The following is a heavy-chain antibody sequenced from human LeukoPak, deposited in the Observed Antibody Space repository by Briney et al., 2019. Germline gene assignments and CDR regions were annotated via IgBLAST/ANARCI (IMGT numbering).Heavy chain of an antibody. CDR2: IYYSGST. CDR3: ARVGGDDFWSRGWFDP. D-gene: IGHD3-3*01. CDR1: GGSISSYY. J-gene: IGHJ5*02. Sequence: SETLSLTCIVSGGSISSYYWSWIRQPPGKGLESIGYIYYSGSTNYNPSLKSRVTIPVDTSKNQFSLKLSSVTAADTAVYYCARVGGDDFWSRGWFDPWGQGTLVTVSS. V-gene: IGHV4-59*01.